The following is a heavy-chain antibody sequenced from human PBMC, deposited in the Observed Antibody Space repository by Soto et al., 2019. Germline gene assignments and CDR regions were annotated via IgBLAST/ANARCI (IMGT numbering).Heavy chain of an antibody. CDR2: ISSANSAI. Sequence: EVQLVESGGGLVQPGGSLRRSCATSGFTFIGYTLSWVRQAPGKGLELVSYISSANSAIYYADSVKGRSEISRDNAKTSMFLQLHSLRAEDTAIYYCARVGWELTFDYWGQGAQVTVSS. CDR3: ARVGWELTFDY. D-gene: IGHD1-7*01. CDR1: GFTFIGYT. J-gene: IGHJ4*02. V-gene: IGHV3-48*01.